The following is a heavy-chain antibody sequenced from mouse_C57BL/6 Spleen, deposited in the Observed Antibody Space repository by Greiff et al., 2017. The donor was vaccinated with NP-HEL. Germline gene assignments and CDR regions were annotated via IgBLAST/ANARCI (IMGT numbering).Heavy chain of an antibody. CDR1: GYTFTDYN. J-gene: IGHJ1*03. D-gene: IGHD2-2*01. CDR2: INPNNGGT. V-gene: IGHV1-18*01. CDR3: ARRGPSTMVTYWYFDV. Sequence: EVQLQQSGPELVKPGASVKIPCKASGYTFTDYNMDWVKQSHGKSLEWIGDINPNNGGTIYNQKFKGKATLTVDKSSSTAYMELRSLTSEDTAVYYCARRGPSTMVTYWYFDVWGTGTTVTVSS.